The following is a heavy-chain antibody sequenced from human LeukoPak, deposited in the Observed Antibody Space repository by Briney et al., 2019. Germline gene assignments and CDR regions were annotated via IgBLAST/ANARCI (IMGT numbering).Heavy chain of an antibody. CDR1: GFTFSSYS. CDR3: ARVELAPYYYYMDV. CDR2: ISSSSSYI. V-gene: IGHV3-21*01. D-gene: IGHD1-7*01. Sequence: GGSLRLSCAASGFTFSSYSMNWVRQAPGKGLEWVSSISSSSSYIYYADSVKGRFTISRDNAKNSLYLQMNSLRAEGTAVYYCARVELAPYYYYMDVWGKGTTVTVSS. J-gene: IGHJ6*03.